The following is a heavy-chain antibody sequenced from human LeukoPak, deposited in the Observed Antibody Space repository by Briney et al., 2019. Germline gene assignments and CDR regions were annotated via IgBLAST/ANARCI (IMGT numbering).Heavy chain of an antibody. Sequence: GGSLRLSCAASGFTFSSYVMHWVRQAPGKGLEWVAIISYDGSNEYYADSVKGRFTISRDNAKNSLYLQMNSLRAEDTAVYYCARDVSDRSTQTGGYFQHWGQGTLVTVSS. J-gene: IGHJ1*01. V-gene: IGHV3-30*04. D-gene: IGHD6-13*01. CDR1: GFTFSSYV. CDR3: ARDVSDRSTQTGGYFQH. CDR2: ISYDGSNE.